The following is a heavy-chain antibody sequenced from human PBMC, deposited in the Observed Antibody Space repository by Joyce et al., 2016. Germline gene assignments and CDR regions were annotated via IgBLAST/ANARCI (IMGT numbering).Heavy chain of an antibody. CDR2: INHSGGT. J-gene: IGHJ3*02. V-gene: IGHV4-34*01. CDR3: TIPYEYGWGSYRHSRDFDI. Sequence: QVQLQQWGAGLLKPSETLSLTCAVSGGSFSGYYWSWIRQAPGQGLEWLGQINHSGGTNYNPSLKGRVTISADTSKNQIYLNLTSMTAADTAVYYCTIPYEYGWGSYRHSRDFDIWGQGTMVTVSS. CDR1: GGSFSGYY. D-gene: IGHD3-16*02.